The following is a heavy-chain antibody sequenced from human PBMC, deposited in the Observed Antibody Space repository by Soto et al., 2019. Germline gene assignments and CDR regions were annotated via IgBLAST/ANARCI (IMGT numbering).Heavy chain of an antibody. CDR3: AKDIEDNAWDAFDI. Sequence: GGSLRLSCAASGFTFDDYAMHWVRRAPGKGLEWCSGISWNSGSIGYADSVKGRVTISRDNAKNSLYLQMNSLRAEDTALYYCAKDIEDNAWDAFDIWGQGTMVTVSS. D-gene: IGHD2-15*01. V-gene: IGHV3-9*01. J-gene: IGHJ3*02. CDR1: GFTFDDYA. CDR2: ISWNSGSI.